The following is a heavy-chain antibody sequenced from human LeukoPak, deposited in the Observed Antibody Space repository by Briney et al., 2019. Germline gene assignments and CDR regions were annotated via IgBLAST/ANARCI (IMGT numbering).Heavy chain of an antibody. J-gene: IGHJ4*02. Sequence: SETLSLTCAVSGGSISSSNWWSWVRQSPGKGLEWIGGIYYSGSTNYSPSLKSRVTISVDTSKNQFSLKLSSVTAADTAVYYCARVAAKTVDYWGQGTLVTVSS. CDR2: IYYSGST. D-gene: IGHD2-15*01. CDR3: ARVAAKTVDY. V-gene: IGHV4-4*02. CDR1: GGSISSSNW.